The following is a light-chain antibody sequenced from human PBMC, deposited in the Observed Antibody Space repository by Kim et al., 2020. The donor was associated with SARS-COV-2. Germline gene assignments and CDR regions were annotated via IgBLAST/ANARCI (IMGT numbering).Light chain of an antibody. V-gene: IGLV3-1*01. CDR3: QAWDSSTVV. J-gene: IGLJ2*01. CDR1: KLWNKY. CDR2: QDS. Sequence: SYELTQPPSVSVSPGQTASITCSGDKLWNKYACWYQQKSGQSPVLVIYQDSKRPSGIPERFSGSNSGNTATLTISGTQAMDEADYYCQAWDSSTVVFGGGTQLTVL.